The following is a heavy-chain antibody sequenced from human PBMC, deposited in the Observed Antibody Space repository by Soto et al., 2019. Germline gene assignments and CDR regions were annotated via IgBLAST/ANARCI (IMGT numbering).Heavy chain of an antibody. D-gene: IGHD4-17*01. CDR3: ARDNDYGDPDYYYGMDV. CDR1: GFTFSSYA. V-gene: IGHV3-30-3*01. CDR2: ISYDGSNK. Sequence: AGGSLRLSCAASGFTFSSYAMHWVRQAPGKGLEWVAVISYDGSNKYYAGSVRGRCTISRDNSKNTLYLQMNSLRAGDTAVYYCARDNDYGDPDYYYGMDVWGQGTTVTVSS. J-gene: IGHJ6*02.